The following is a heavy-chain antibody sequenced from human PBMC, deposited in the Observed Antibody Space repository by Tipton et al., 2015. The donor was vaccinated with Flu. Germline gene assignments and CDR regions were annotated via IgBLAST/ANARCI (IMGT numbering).Heavy chain of an antibody. Sequence: LRLSCSVSGDSIGSAYYWGWIRQPPGQGLQWIGNVYRTGAYYNPSLKSRVTISVDRSKNQFSLKLSSVTASDTAVYYCARRDYSNYVSEPKNWFDPWGQGILVTVSS. CDR2: VYRTGA. D-gene: IGHD4-11*01. CDR3: ARRDYSNYVSEPKNWFDP. J-gene: IGHJ5*02. CDR1: GDSIGSAYY. V-gene: IGHV4-38-2*01.